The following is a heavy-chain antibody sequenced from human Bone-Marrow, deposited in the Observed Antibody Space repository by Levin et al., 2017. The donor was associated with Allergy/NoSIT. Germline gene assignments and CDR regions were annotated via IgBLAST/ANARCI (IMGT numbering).Heavy chain of an antibody. J-gene: IGHJ5*02. CDR2: IHYSGTT. CDR1: GDSVSSDGYY. CDR3: ARGSSGLGNVPGRDWLDP. D-gene: IGHD3-16*01. V-gene: IGHV4-31*03. Sequence: SETLSLTCTVSGDSVSSDGYYWNWIRQHPVKGLEWLGYIHYSGTTYYNPSLKSRLFLSVDTSKNQFSLRLSSVTAADTAKYYCARGSSGLGNVPGRDWLDPWGHGTLVIVSS.